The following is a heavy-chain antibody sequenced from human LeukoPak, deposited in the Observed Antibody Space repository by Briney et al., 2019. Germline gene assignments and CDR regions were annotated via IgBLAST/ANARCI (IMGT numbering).Heavy chain of an antibody. CDR2: ITSTSSL. J-gene: IGHJ4*02. V-gene: IGHV3-69-1*01. CDR1: GFTFSDYT. Sequence: GGSLRLSCAASGFTFSDYTMNWVRQAPGKGLEWVSSITSTSSLYYTNTVKGRFTISRDNAKNTLYLQMNSLRAEDTAVYYCASDFWSGYYTPMGVNYWGQGTLVTVSS. CDR3: ASDFWSGYYTPMGVNY. D-gene: IGHD3-3*01.